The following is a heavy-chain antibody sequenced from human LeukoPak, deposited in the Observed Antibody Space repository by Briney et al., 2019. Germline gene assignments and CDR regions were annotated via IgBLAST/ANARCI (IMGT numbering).Heavy chain of an antibody. J-gene: IGHJ5*02. Sequence: PSETLSLTCTVSGGSISSYYWSWIRQPPGKGLEWIGSIYHNGNTYYNPSLKSRVTISVDTSKNEFSLKLSSVTAADTAVYYCARAYHSSWYLSWFDPWGQGTLVTVSS. V-gene: IGHV4-38-2*02. CDR2: IYHNGNT. D-gene: IGHD6-13*01. CDR3: ARAYHSSWYLSWFDP. CDR1: GGSISSYY.